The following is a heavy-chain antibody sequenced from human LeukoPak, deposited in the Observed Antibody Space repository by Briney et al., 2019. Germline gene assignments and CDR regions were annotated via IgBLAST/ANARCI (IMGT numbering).Heavy chain of an antibody. CDR2: IVVGSGNT. J-gene: IGHJ4*02. CDR3: AAVDPGIVGATNDY. V-gene: IGHV1-58*02. Sequence: ASVRVSCKASGFTFTSSAMQWVRQARGQRLEWIGWIVVGSGNTNYAQKFQERVTITRDMSTSTAYMELSSVRSEDTAVYYCAAVDPGIVGATNDYWGQGTLVTVSS. CDR1: GFTFTSSA. D-gene: IGHD1-26*01.